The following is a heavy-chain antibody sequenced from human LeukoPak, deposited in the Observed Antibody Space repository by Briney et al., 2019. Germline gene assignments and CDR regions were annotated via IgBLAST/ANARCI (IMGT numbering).Heavy chain of an antibody. Sequence: SEILSLTCTVNVGSFSGYDGSWIRQPPGKGLEWIGEINHSGSTNYNPSLKSRVTISVDTSKNQFSLKLSSVTAADTAVYYCAREIAGSFDYWGQGTLVTVSS. J-gene: IGHJ4*02. CDR1: VGSFSGYD. D-gene: IGHD2-21*01. CDR3: AREIAGSFDY. CDR2: INHSGST. V-gene: IGHV4-34*01.